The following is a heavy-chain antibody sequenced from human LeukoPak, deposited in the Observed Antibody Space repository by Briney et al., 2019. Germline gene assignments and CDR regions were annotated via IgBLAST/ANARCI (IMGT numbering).Heavy chain of an antibody. CDR3: AKDGGLWVSAHWGDS. V-gene: IGHV3-23*01. CDR1: GFTFSSYT. Sequence: PGGSLRLSCAASGFTFSSYTMSWVRQAPGKGLEWVSTITTSDGNTYYADSVKGRFTVSRDNSKNTLFLRMNRLRAEDTAVYYCAKDGGLWVSAHWGDSWGRVTLVTVSS. CDR2: ITTSDGNT. J-gene: IGHJ4*02. D-gene: IGHD7-27*01.